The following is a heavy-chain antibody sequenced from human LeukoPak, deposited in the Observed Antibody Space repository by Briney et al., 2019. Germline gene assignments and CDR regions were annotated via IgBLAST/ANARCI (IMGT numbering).Heavy chain of an antibody. CDR3: ARLDPRFCSGGRCYFVTEYFQH. J-gene: IGHJ1*01. CDR1: DGSFSGYF. Sequence: PSETLSLTCAVYDGSFSGYFWSWLRQSPGKGLEWIGEINHSGDTHYNPSLKSRVTISVDTSKDQLSLKLSSVTAADTAVYYCARLDPRFCSGGRCYFVTEYFQHWGQGTLVTVSS. V-gene: IGHV4-34*01. D-gene: IGHD2-15*01. CDR2: INHSGDT.